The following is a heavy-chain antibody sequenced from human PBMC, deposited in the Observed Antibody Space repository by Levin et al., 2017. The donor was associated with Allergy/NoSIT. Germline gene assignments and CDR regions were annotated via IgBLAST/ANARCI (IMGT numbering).Heavy chain of an antibody. Sequence: SETLSLTCAVSGGSITSSNWWSWVRQPPGKGLEWIGEIFHSGSTNYNPSLKSRVTISVDKSKNQLSLKLSSVTAADTAVYYCATRGVVAATADSWGQGALVTVSS. D-gene: IGHD2-15*01. V-gene: IGHV4-4*02. J-gene: IGHJ4*02. CDR1: GGSITSSNW. CDR3: ATRGVVAATADS. CDR2: IFHSGST.